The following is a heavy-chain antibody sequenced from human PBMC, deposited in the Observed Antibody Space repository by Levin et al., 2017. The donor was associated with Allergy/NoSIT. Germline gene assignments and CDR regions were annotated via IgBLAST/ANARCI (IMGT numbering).Heavy chain of an antibody. J-gene: IGHJ4*02. V-gene: IGHV3-23*01. CDR2: ISGSGGST. CDR3: AKDSLQVWFGELLSPFDY. D-gene: IGHD3-10*01. CDR1: GFTFSSYA. Sequence: GGSLRLSCAASGFTFSSYAMSWVRQAPGKGLEWVSAISGSGGSTYYADSVKGRFTISRDNSKNTLYLQMNSLRAEDTAVYYCAKDSLQVWFGELLSPFDYWGQGTLVTVSS.